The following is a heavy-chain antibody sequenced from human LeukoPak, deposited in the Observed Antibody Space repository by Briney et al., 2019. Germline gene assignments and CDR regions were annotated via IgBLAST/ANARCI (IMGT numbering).Heavy chain of an antibody. J-gene: IGHJ4*02. Sequence: GGSLRLSCAASGFTFSDYYMSWIRQAPGKGLEWVSYISSSGSTIYYADSVKGRFTISRDNAKTSLYLQMISLRAEDTAVYYCARDGIVATIMYWGQGTLVTVSS. CDR1: GFTFSDYY. CDR3: ARDGIVATIMY. D-gene: IGHD5-12*01. CDR2: ISSSGSTI. V-gene: IGHV3-11*01.